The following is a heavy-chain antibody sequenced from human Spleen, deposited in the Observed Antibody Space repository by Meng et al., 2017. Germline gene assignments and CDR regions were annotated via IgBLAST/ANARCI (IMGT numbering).Heavy chain of an antibody. J-gene: IGHJ4*02. Sequence: SVKVSCKASGGTFSSDGISWVRQAPGQGLEWMGGFIPMFGAPNYAQKFQGRIRITTDESTSTGYMELSSLRSEDTAVYYCARGLPDYYDSSGYLTGDYWGQGTLVTVSS. CDR2: FIPMFGAP. D-gene: IGHD3-22*01. CDR1: GGTFSSDG. V-gene: IGHV1-69*05. CDR3: ARGLPDYYDSSGYLTGDY.